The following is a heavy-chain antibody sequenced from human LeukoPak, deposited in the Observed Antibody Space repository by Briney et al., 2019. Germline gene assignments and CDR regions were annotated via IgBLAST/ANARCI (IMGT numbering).Heavy chain of an antibody. J-gene: IGHJ4*02. CDR3: ARANTIFGVEPDYYFDY. CDR2: ISSSGGNI. CDR1: GFSFSSYA. Sequence: SGGSLRLSCAASGFSFSSYAMIWVRQAPGKGLEWISYISSSGGNIYYADSVKGRFTISRDNAKNSLYLQMNSLRVEDTAVYYCARANTIFGVEPDYYFDYWGQGTLVSVSS. V-gene: IGHV3-48*03. D-gene: IGHD3-3*01.